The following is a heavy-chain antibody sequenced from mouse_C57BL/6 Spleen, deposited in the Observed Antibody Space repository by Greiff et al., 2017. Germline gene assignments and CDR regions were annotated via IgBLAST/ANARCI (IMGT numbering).Heavy chain of an antibody. CDR2: LRNKANTHAT. CDR1: GFTFSDAW. J-gene: IGHJ4*01. D-gene: IGHD2-14*01. V-gene: IGHV6-6*01. Sequence: EVMLVESGGGLVQPGGSMKLSCAASGFTFSDAWMDWVRQSPEKGLEWVAELRNKANTHATYYVESVKGRFTISRADSKSSFYLPLHIFRSEDTVIYYCTREGTPYAMGYWGQGTSVTVSS. CDR3: TREGTPYAMGY.